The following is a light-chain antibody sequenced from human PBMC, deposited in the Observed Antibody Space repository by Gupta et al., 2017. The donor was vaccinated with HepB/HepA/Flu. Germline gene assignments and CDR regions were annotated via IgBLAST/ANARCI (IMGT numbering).Light chain of an antibody. CDR1: SSNIGAGFD. Sequence: QSVLTQPPSVSGAPGQRITISCTGNSSNIGAGFDVHWYQLLPGTAPKLLIYGNKNRPSGVPERFSGSKSGTSASLAITGLQAEDEADYYCQSYDSSLSGPWVFGGGTKL. CDR2: GNK. V-gene: IGLV1-40*01. J-gene: IGLJ3*02. CDR3: QSYDSSLSGPWV.